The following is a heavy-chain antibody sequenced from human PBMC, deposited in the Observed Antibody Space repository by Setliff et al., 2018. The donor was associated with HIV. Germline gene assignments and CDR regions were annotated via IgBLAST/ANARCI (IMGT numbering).Heavy chain of an antibody. D-gene: IGHD2-15*01. J-gene: IGHJ3*02. CDR2: IIPPLGIV. CDR3: AREPYGGNPGNAFDI. Sequence: SVKVSCKASGGTFNNFAISWVRRAPGQGLEWMGAIIPPLGIVNYAQNFQGRVTITADKSTSTAYVELSSLKSEDTALYYCAREPYGGNPGNAFDIWGQGTMVTVSS. CDR1: GGTFNNFA. V-gene: IGHV1-69*10.